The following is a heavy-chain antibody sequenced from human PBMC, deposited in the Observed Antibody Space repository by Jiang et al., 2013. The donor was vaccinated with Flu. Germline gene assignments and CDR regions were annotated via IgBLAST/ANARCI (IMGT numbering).Heavy chain of an antibody. CDR1: GVSISSNNFY. CDR3: ARLGWYPD. V-gene: IGHV4-39*01. D-gene: IGHD6-19*01. Sequence: LLKPSETLSLTCTVSGVSISSNNFYWVWIRQPPGKGLEWIASFYYDGSTHYNPSLKSRVTISADTSKNQFSLNLNSVTAADTAVYSCARLGWYPDWGQGTLVTVSS. CDR2: FYYDGST. J-gene: IGHJ4*02.